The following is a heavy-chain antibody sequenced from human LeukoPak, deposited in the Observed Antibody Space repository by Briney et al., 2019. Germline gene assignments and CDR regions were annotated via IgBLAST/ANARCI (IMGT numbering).Heavy chain of an antibody. D-gene: IGHD5-24*01. CDR3: ARQNNTYHHYNLGWFDP. J-gene: IGHJ5*02. V-gene: IGHV6-1*01. CDR2: TYYRSKWYN. Sequence: SQTLSLTCAISGDSVSSNSAAWNWIRQSPSKGLEWLGRTYYRSKWYNEYAVSVKSRITINPDPSKNQFYLQLSSVTPEDTAVYYCARQNNTYHHYNLGWFDPWGQGTLVTVSS. CDR1: GDSVSSNSAA.